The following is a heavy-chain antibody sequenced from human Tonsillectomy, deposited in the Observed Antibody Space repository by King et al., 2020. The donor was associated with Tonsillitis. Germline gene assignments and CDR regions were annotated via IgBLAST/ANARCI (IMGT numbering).Heavy chain of an antibody. V-gene: IGHV4-34*01. Sequence: VQLQQWGAGLLKTSETLSLTCAVYGGSFSDYYWSWVRQPPGKGLEWIGEINPSGSTNHNPSLKSRVTILVDTSKNQFSLKLSSVTAADTAVYYCARAWRVSSSWHGMDVWGQGTTVTVSS. CDR3: ARAWRVSSSWHGMDV. CDR1: GGSFSDYY. J-gene: IGHJ6*02. CDR2: INPSGST. D-gene: IGHD6-13*01.